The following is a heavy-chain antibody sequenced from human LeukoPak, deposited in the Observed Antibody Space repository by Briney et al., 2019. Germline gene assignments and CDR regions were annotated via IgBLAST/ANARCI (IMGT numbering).Heavy chain of an antibody. Sequence: GGSLRLSCAASGFSFTNYSMNWVRQAPGTGLEWVSSISSSSSYIYYADSVKGRFTISRDNAKNSLYLQMNSLRAEDTAVYYCARALDEGARFDYWGQGTLVTVSS. CDR3: ARALDEGARFDY. J-gene: IGHJ4*02. CDR2: ISSSSSYI. V-gene: IGHV3-21*01. CDR1: GFSFTNYS.